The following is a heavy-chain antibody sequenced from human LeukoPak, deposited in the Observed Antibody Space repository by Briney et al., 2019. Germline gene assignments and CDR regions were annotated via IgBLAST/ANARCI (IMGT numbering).Heavy chain of an antibody. D-gene: IGHD6-19*01. CDR3: ARGVAGTSGRDY. J-gene: IGHJ4*01. CDR2: IYSGGST. Sequence: PGGSLRLSCAASGFTFSSNYMSWVRQAPGKGLEWVSVIYSGGSTYYSESVMGRFTISRDNSKNTLYRQRNSLRAEDTAVYYCARGVAGTSGRDYWGHGTLVTVSS. V-gene: IGHV3-53*01. CDR1: GFTFSSNY.